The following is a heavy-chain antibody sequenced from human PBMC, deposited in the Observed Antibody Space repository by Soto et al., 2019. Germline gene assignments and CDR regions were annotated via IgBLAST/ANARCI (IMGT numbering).Heavy chain of an antibody. Sequence: SETLSLTCTVSGCFISGYYWSWIRQPPGKGLEWIGYMYNTGSTVYNPSFKSRVTISVDTSKNQFSLKLNSVAAADTAVYYCARDLWGYCGTDCYPLDVWGQGTTVT. CDR3: ARDLWGYCGTDCYPLDV. D-gene: IGHD2-21*02. CDR2: MYNTGST. J-gene: IGHJ6*02. V-gene: IGHV4-59*01. CDR1: GCFISGYY.